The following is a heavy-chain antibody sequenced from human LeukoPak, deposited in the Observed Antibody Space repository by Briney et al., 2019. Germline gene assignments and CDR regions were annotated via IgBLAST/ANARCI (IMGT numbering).Heavy chain of an antibody. D-gene: IGHD3-10*01. Sequence: ASVKVSCKASGYTFTSYGISWVRQAPGQGLEWMGWISAYNGNTNCAQKLQGRVTMTTDTSTSTAYMELRSLRSDDTAVYYCARSYITMVRGVRVDKFDPWGQGTLVTASS. CDR3: ARSYITMVRGVRVDKFDP. CDR1: GYTFTSYG. V-gene: IGHV1-18*01. J-gene: IGHJ5*02. CDR2: ISAYNGNT.